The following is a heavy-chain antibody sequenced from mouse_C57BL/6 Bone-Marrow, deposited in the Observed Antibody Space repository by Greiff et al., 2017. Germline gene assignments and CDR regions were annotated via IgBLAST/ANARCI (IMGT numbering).Heavy chain of an antibody. Sequence: QVQLKESGAELVRPGTSVKVSCKASGYAFTNYLIEWVKQRPGQGLEWIGVINPGSGGTNYNEKFKGKATLTADKSSSTAYMQLSSLTSEDSAVYFPHYYGSTWFAYGGQGTLVTVSA. D-gene: IGHD1-1*01. J-gene: IGHJ3*01. CDR2: INPGSGGT. V-gene: IGHV1-54*01. CDR1: GYAFTNYL. CDR3: HYYGSTWFAY.